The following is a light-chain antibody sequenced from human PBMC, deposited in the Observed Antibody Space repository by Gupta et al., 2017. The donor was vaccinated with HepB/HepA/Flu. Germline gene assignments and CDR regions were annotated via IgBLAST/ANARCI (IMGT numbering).Light chain of an antibody. J-gene: IGLJ2*01. V-gene: IGLV2-23*02. CDR1: SSDVGSYNL. CDR2: EVS. CDR3: CSYAGSSTVV. Sequence: QSALTQPAPVSGSPGPSITISCTGTSSDVGSYNLVSWYQQHPGKAPKLMIYEVSKRPSGVSNRFSGSKSGNTASLTISGLQAEDEADYYCCSYAGSSTVVFGGGTKLTVL.